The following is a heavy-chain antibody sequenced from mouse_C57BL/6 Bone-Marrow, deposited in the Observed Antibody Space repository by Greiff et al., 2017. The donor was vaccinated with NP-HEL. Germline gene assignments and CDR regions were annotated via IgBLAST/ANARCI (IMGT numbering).Heavy chain of an antibody. CDR1: GYSITSGYY. Sequence: EVKLMESGPGLVKPSQSLSLTCSVTGYSITSGYYWNWIRQFPGNKLEWMGYISYDGSNNYKQSLKNRISITRDTSKKQFFLKLNSVTTEDTAKYYCARDDYDVDYAMDYWGQGTSVTVSS. V-gene: IGHV3-6*01. J-gene: IGHJ4*01. D-gene: IGHD2-4*01. CDR2: ISYDGSN. CDR3: ARDDYDVDYAMDY.